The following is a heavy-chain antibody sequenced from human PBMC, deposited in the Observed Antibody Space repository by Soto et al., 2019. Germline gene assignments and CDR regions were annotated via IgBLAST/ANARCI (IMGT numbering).Heavy chain of an antibody. Sequence: PSETLSLTCAVYGGSFSGYYWTWIRQPPGTGLEWIGEINHSGSTNDNPTLKSRVTTSVDTSKNQFSLKLSSVTAADTAVYYCAREATIAARLDSWGQGTLVTVSS. CDR2: INHSGST. CDR1: GGSFSGYY. D-gene: IGHD6-6*01. J-gene: IGHJ4*02. CDR3: AREATIAARLDS. V-gene: IGHV4-34*01.